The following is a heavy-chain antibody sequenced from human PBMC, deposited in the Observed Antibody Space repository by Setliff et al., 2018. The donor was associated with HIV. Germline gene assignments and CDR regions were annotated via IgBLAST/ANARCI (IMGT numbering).Heavy chain of an antibody. V-gene: IGHV1-69*05. Sequence: SVKVSCKASGGTFSSYAISWVRQAPGQGLEWMGGIIPIFGTANYAQKFQGRVTITTDESTSTAYMELSSLRSEDTAVYYCAKEYHTTATDTRVANYFDYWGQGTLVTVSS. D-gene: IGHD6-13*01. CDR1: GGTFSSYA. CDR3: AKEYHTTATDTRVANYFDY. J-gene: IGHJ4*02. CDR2: IIPIFGTA.